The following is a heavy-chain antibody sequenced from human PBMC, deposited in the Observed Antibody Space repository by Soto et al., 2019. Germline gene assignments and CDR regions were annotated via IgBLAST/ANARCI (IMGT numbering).Heavy chain of an antibody. Sequence: ASVKVSCKASGFTFSNYYMHWVRQAPEQGLQWMGIISPDGDMTTYAQRFQGRVTMTRDTSTSTVYMELSSLTSEETAVYYCARAAFDQYFDFWGQGTQVTVSS. J-gene: IGHJ4*02. CDR3: ARAAFDQYFDF. V-gene: IGHV1-46*01. D-gene: IGHD3-9*01. CDR2: ISPDGDMT. CDR1: GFTFSNYY.